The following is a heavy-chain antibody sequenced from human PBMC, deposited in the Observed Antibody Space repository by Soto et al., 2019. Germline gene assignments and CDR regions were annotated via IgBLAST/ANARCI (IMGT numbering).Heavy chain of an antibody. J-gene: IGHJ6*02. CDR3: ARALREQWLVRTTYYYYYGMDV. CDR2: MNPNSGNT. D-gene: IGHD6-19*01. V-gene: IGHV1-8*02. CDR1: GYTFTSYA. Sequence: ASVKVSCKASGYTFTSYAMHWVRQATGQGLEWMGWMNPNSGNTGYAQKFQGRVTMTRNTSISTAYMELSSLRSEDTAVYYCARALREQWLVRTTYYYYYGMDVWGQGTTVTVSS.